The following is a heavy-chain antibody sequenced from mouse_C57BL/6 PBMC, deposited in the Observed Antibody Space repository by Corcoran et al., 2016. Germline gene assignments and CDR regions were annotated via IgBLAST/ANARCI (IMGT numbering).Heavy chain of an antibody. V-gene: IGHV9-3*01. CDR2: INTYSGVP. D-gene: IGHD1-1*01. Sequence: QIQLVQSGPELKKPGATVKISCKASGYTFTTYGMCWVKQAPGKGLKRMGWINTYSGVPTYADDFKGRFAFSLETSASTAYLQINNLKNEDTATYFCARRDYYGSSYYAMDYWGQGTPVTVSS. CDR3: ARRDYYGSSYYAMDY. CDR1: GYTFTTYG. J-gene: IGHJ4*01.